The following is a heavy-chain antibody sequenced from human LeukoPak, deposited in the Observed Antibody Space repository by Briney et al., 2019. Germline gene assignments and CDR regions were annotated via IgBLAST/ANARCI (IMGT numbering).Heavy chain of an antibody. J-gene: IGHJ4*02. CDR3: ARESGSYEAYFDY. CDR1: GGTFSSYA. CDR2: IFPIFATA. V-gene: IGHV1-69*15. D-gene: IGHD1-26*01. Sequence: SVKVSCKASGGTFSSYAISWVRQAPGQGLEWMGRIFPIFATANYAQKYQGRVTITADESTSTAYMELSSLRSEDTAVYYCARESGSYEAYFDYWGEGTLVTVSS.